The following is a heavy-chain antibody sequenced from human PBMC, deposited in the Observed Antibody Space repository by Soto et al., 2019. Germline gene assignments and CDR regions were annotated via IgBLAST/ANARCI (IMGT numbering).Heavy chain of an antibody. V-gene: IGHV3-30-3*01. CDR1: GFTFSSFA. Sequence: QVQLVESGGGVVQAGRSLRLSCAASGFTFSSFAMHWVRQAPGKGLEWVAVISYDGSNKYYADSVKGRFTISRDNSKNTLYLQMNSLRAEDTAVYYCARRGTLGAAFDIWGQGTMVTVSS. J-gene: IGHJ3*02. CDR2: ISYDGSNK. CDR3: ARRGTLGAAFDI.